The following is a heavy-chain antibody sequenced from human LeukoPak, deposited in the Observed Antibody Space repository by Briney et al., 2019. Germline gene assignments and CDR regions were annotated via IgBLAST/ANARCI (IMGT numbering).Heavy chain of an antibody. Sequence: KPSETLSLTCSVSGDSVTSSYWNWIRQPPGKGLEWIGYANYTPSLRSRLIMSVDTAKNDICLILTSVTAADTAIYYCARLDCIVEGCYNHWGRGTLVTVSS. CDR2: A. J-gene: IGHJ4*02. CDR3: ARLDCIVEGCYNH. CDR1: GDSVTSSY. D-gene: IGHD2-15*01. V-gene: IGHV4-59*08.